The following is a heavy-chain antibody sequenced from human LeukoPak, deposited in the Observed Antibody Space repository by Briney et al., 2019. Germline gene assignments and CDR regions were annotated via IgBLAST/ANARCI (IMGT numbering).Heavy chain of an antibody. CDR1: GFTVSSNY. CDR3: ARDPFDRYYYDSTDY. CDR2: IYSGGST. D-gene: IGHD3-22*01. J-gene: IGHJ4*02. Sequence: GSLRLSCAASGFTVSSNYMSWVRQAPGKGLEWVSVIYSGGSTYYADSVKGRFTISRDNSKNTLYLQMNSLRAEDTAVYYCARDPFDRYYYDSTDYWGQGTLVTVSS. V-gene: IGHV3-66*01.